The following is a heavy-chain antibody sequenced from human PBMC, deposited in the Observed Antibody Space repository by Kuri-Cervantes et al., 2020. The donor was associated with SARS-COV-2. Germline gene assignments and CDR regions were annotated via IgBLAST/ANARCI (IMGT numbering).Heavy chain of an antibody. CDR3: VRDGDHWNFDY. D-gene: IGHD1-1*01. V-gene: IGHV3-74*01. J-gene: IGHJ4*02. CDR1: GFTFSSYW. Sequence: GESLKISCAASGFTFSSYWMHWVRQAPGKGLVWVSRIKSDGSSTTYADSVKGRFTISRDNAKKTLYLQMNSLRVEDTAVYYCVRDGDHWNFDYWGQGTLVTVSS. CDR2: IKSDGSST.